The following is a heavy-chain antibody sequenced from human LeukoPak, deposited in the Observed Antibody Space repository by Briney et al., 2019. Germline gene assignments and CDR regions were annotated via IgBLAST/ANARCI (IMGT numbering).Heavy chain of an antibody. CDR2: IKQDGTEK. V-gene: IGHV3-7*01. J-gene: IGHJ4*02. CDR3: ARAAFDWLDY. CDR1: GFTFSNYW. Sequence: PGGSLRLSCAASGFTFSNYWMTWVRQAPGKGLEWVANIKQDGTEKYYVESVKGRCTISRDNAKSSLYLQMYSLRAEDAAVYYCARAAFDWLDYWGQGTLVTVSS. D-gene: IGHD3-9*01.